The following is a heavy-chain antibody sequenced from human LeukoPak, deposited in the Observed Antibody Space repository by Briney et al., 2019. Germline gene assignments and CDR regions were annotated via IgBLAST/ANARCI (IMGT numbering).Heavy chain of an antibody. D-gene: IGHD2-2*01. CDR1: GSTFEDHV. CDR3: AKDLGGSATTV. CDR2: ISWSGDRM. J-gene: IGHJ4*02. V-gene: IGHV3-9*01. Sequence: GRSLRLSCAASGSTFEDHVMHWVRQAPGKGLEWVSSISWSGDRMGYADAVKGRFTISRDNAKNSLFLQMNSLRVEDTALYYCAKDLGGSATTVWGQGTLVTVSS.